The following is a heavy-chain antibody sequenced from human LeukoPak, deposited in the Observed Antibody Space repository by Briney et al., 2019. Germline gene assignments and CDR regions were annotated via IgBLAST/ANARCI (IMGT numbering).Heavy chain of an antibody. CDR3: ARVRHIAARPNYYYYMDV. CDR1: GGSFSGYY. V-gene: IGHV4-34*01. Sequence: SETLSLTCAVYGGSFSGYYWSWIRQPPGKGLELIGEINHSGSTNYNPSLKSRVTISVDTSKNQFSLKLSSVTAAGTAVYYCARVRHIAARPNYYYYMDVWGKGTTVTVSS. D-gene: IGHD6-6*01. CDR2: INHSGST. J-gene: IGHJ6*03.